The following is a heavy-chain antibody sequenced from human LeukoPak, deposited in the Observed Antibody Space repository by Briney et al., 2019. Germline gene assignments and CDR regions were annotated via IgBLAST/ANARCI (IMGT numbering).Heavy chain of an antibody. D-gene: IGHD5-18*01. CDR2: INHSGST. V-gene: IGHV4-34*01. J-gene: IGHJ4*02. Sequence: SETLSLTCAVYGGSFSGYYWSWIRQPPGKGLEWIGEINHSGSTNYNPSLKSRVTISVDTSKNQFSLKLSSVTAADTAVYYCAGSYDNYYFDYWGQGTLATVSS. CDR1: GGSFSGYY. CDR3: AGSYDNYYFDY.